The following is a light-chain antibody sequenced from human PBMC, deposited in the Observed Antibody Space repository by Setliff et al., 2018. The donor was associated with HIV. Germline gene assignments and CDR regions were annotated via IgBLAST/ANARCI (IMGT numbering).Light chain of an antibody. J-gene: IGLJ1*01. CDR1: SSDVGNSHL. Sequence: QSALTQPASVSGSPGQSITISCTGTSSDVGNSHLVSWYQQHPGRVPKLIIYDISVRPPGNSDRFSGSKSGNTASLTISGLQADDEATYYCCSYSGSYILGVFGTGTKGTVL. CDR2: DIS. CDR3: CSYSGSYILGV. V-gene: IGLV2-23*02.